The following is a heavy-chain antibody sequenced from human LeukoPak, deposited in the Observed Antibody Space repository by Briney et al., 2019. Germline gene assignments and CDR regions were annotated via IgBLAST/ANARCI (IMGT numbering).Heavy chain of an antibody. CDR1: GFTFSGYS. CDR2: ISSSSGTI. V-gene: IGHV3-48*01. D-gene: IGHD6-13*01. Sequence: GSLRLSCSASGFTFSGYSMNWVRQAPGKGLEWVSYISSSSGTIYYADSVKGRFTISRDNAKNSLYLQMNSLRAEDTAVYYCARALTSSWYGDYWGQGTLVTVSS. CDR3: ARALTSSWYGDY. J-gene: IGHJ4*02.